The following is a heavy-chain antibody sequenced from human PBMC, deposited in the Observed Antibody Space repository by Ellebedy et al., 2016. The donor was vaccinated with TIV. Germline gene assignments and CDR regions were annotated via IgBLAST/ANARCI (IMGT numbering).Heavy chain of an antibody. V-gene: IGHV4-39*07. D-gene: IGHD3-9*01. CDR1: GGSISSDSRP. J-gene: IGHJ5*01. Sequence: MPSETLSLTCTVSGGSISSDSRPWAWIGKPPGKGLEGSGSRLSSGNAYYNPSLKSQVTMSVDTSKNQFSLKMNSVTAADTAIYFCARMPTGYPNWVDSWGQGTLVTVSS. CDR3: ARMPTGYPNWVDS. CDR2: RLSSGNA.